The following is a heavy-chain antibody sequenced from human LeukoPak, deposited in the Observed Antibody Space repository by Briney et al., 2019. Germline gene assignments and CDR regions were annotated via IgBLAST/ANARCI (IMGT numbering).Heavy chain of an antibody. V-gene: IGHV5-51*04. CDR3: ARDGYNHFDY. D-gene: IGHD5-24*01. CDR1: GYSFTSYW. J-gene: IGHJ4*02. CDR2: IYPGDSDT. Sequence: GESLKSSCRGSGYSFTSYWIGWVRQMPGEGLEGMGIIYPGDSDTRYSPSFRGQVTISADKPISTAYLQWSTLKASDTDMYYCARDGYNHFDYWGQGTLVTVSS.